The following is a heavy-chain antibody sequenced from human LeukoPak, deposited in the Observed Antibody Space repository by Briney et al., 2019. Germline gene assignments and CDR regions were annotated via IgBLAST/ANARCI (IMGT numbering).Heavy chain of an antibody. CDR3: ARTSIAARRANAFDI. D-gene: IGHD6-6*01. CDR1: GGSICSRSYY. J-gene: IGHJ3*02. CDR2: IYYSGST. V-gene: IGHV4-39*01. Sequence: SETLSLTCTVSGGSICSRSYYWGWIRQPPGKGLEWIGSIYYSGSTYYNPSLKSRVTISVDTSKNQFSLKLSSVTAADTAVYYCARTSIAARRANAFDIWGQGTMVTVSS.